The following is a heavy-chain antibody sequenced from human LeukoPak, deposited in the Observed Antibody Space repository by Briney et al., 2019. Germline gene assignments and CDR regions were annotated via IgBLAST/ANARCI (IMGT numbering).Heavy chain of an antibody. J-gene: IGHJ4*02. CDR2: ISWNSGSI. CDR3: AKSLGDFWSLVDY. V-gene: IGHV3-9*03. CDR1: AFTFDDYA. D-gene: IGHD3-3*01. Sequence: PGRSLRLSCAASAFTFDDYAMHWVRQAPGKGLEWVSGISWNSGSIGYADSVKGRFTISRDNAKNSLYLQMNSLRAEDMALYYCAKSLGDFWSLVDYWGQGTLVTVSS.